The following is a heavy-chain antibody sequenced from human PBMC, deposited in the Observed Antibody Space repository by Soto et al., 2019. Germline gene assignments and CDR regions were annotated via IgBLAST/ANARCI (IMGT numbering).Heavy chain of an antibody. CDR2: INAGNGNT. CDR1: GYTFTSYS. J-gene: IGHJ4*02. V-gene: IGHV1-3*01. Sequence: ASVKVSCKASGYTFTSYSMHWVLQAPGQRLEWMGWINAGNGNTKYSQKFQGRVTITRDTSASTAYMELSSLRSEDTAVYYCARSRLTRQLVDYWGQGTLVTVSS. CDR3: ARSRLTRQLVDY. D-gene: IGHD6-6*01.